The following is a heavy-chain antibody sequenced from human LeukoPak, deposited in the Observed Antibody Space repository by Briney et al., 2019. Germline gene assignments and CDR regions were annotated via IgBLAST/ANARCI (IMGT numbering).Heavy chain of an antibody. Sequence: GGSLRLSCAASGFTFSGYGMHWVRLAPGVGLQGIAFISDDGSNKDYAVSVKGRFTITRDNSKNTLFLEMRSLRTEDTAVYYCARGEVVTASPLDFWGQGTLVTVSS. J-gene: IGHJ4*02. CDR1: GFTFSGYG. CDR3: ARGEVVTASPLDF. V-gene: IGHV3-30*04. CDR2: ISDDGSNK. D-gene: IGHD2-21*02.